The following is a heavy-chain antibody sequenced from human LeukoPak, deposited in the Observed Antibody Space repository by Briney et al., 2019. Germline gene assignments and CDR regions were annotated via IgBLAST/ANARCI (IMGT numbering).Heavy chain of an antibody. J-gene: IGHJ4*02. CDR2: IYYSGST. D-gene: IGHD3-22*01. V-gene: IGHV4-59*01. Sequence: SETLSLTCTVSGGSISSYYWSWIRQPPGKGLDWIGYIYYSGSTNYSPSLKSRVAISVATSKNQFSLKVSSVTAADTAVYYCARGILDSSGYYYQSLYFDYWGQGTLVTVSS. CDR1: GGSISSYY. CDR3: ARGILDSSGYYYQSLYFDY.